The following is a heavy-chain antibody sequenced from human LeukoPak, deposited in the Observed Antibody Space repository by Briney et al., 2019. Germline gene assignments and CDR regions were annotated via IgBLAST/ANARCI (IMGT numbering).Heavy chain of an antibody. J-gene: IGHJ4*02. CDR3: ARGYIAMVRGVIYPYFGY. CDR1: GGSISGYY. CDR2: IYYSGST. V-gene: IGHV4-59*01. D-gene: IGHD3-10*01. Sequence: SETLSLTCTVAGGSISGYYWSWIRQPPGKGLEWIGYIYYSGSTNYNPSLKSRVTISLDTSKNQFSLKLSSVTAADTAVYYCARGYIAMVRGVIYPYFGYWGQGTLVTVSS.